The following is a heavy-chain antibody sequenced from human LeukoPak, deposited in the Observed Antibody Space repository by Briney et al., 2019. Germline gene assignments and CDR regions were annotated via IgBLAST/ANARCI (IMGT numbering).Heavy chain of an antibody. CDR3: AREGIYDILTGLSH. J-gene: IGHJ4*02. CDR1: GFTFSSYS. Sequence: PGGSLRLSCVASGFTFSSYSMSWVRQAPGKGLEWVSYISSSSSTIYYADSMKGRFTISRDNAKNSLYLQMNSLRAEDTAVYYCAREGIYDILTGLSHWGQGTLVTVSS. V-gene: IGHV3-48*04. CDR2: ISSSSSTI. D-gene: IGHD3-9*01.